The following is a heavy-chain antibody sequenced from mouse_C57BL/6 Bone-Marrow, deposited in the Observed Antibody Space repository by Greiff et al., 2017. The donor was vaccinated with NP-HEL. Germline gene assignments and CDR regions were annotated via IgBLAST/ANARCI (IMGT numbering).Heavy chain of an antibody. Sequence: EVQGVESGGGLVQPGGSLKLSCAASGFTFSDYYMYWVRQTPEKRLEWVAYISNGGGSTYYPYTVKGRFTISRDHAKNTQYLQMSRLKSEDTAMYYCASPITTVVATDYAMDDWGQGTSVTVSS. J-gene: IGHJ4*01. CDR2: ISNGGGST. D-gene: IGHD1-1*01. CDR1: GFTFSDYY. V-gene: IGHV5-12*01. CDR3: ASPITTVVATDYAMDD.